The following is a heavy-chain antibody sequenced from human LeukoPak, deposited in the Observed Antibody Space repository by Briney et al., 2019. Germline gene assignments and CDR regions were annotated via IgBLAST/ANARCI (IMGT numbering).Heavy chain of an antibody. CDR2: IWYDGSNK. CDR1: GFTFSSYG. J-gene: IGHJ4*02. CDR3: ARVWAWGSGNYFDN. Sequence: PGGSLRLSCAASGFTFSSYGMHWVRQAPGKGLEWVAVIWYDGSNKYYADPVKGRFIISRDNSKNTLYLQMNSLRVEDTALYYCARVWAWGSGNYFDNWGQGTLVTVSS. D-gene: IGHD7-27*01. V-gene: IGHV3-33*01.